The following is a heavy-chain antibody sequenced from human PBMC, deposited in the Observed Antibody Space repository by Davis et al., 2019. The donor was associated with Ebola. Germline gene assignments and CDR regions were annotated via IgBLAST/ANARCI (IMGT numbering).Heavy chain of an antibody. D-gene: IGHD2-15*01. J-gene: IGHJ4*02. Sequence: GESLKISCAAAGFTFNSYWMNWVRQAPGKGLEWVANVNRDGNEKHYVGSVRGRFTISRDNAKNSLYLQMSSLRGEDTAVYYCARARGCSGGSCHNFDYWGQGILVTVSS. CDR1: GFTFNSYW. CDR3: ARARGCSGGSCHNFDY. CDR2: VNRDGNEK. V-gene: IGHV3-7*03.